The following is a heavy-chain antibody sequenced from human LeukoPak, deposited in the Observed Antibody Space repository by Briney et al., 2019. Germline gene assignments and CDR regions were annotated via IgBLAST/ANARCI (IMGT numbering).Heavy chain of an antibody. CDR1: GYTLSELS. V-gene: IGHV1-24*01. J-gene: IGHJ5*02. Sequence: ASVKVSCKVSGYTLSELSMNWVRQAPGKGLEWMGSFDPADGQTRYAQKFQGRVTMTEDTSTDTAYMELSSLRSEDTAVYYCATLDRDCSTTPCYVIPWGPGTLVTVSS. D-gene: IGHD2-2*01. CDR3: ATLDRDCSTTPCYVIP. CDR2: FDPADGQT.